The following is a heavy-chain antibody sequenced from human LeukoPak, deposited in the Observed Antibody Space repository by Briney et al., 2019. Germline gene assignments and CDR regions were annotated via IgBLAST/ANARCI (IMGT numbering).Heavy chain of an antibody. CDR3: ARESGAFSPFGF. CDR1: GGSFSGYY. Sequence: SETLSLTCAVYGGSFSGYYWSWIRQAPGKGLEWIGEINHSGNTNYNPSLKSRVTISLDTSKNQFSLKLNSVTAADTAIYYCARESGAFSPFGFWGQGTLVTVSS. CDR2: INHSGNT. D-gene: IGHD1-26*01. J-gene: IGHJ4*02. V-gene: IGHV4-34*01.